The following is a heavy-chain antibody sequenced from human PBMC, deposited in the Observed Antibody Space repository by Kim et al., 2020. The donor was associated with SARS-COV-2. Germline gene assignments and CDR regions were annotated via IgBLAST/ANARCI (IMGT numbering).Heavy chain of an antibody. D-gene: IGHD6-13*01. Sequence: GGSLRLSCAASGFTFSSYWMSWVRQAPGKGLEWVANIKQDGSEKYYVDSVKGRFTIPRDNAKNSLYLQMNSLRAEDTAVYYCASLSSSSWYFDYWGQGTLVTVSS. CDR2: IKQDGSEK. V-gene: IGHV3-7*01. CDR3: ASLSSSSWYFDY. J-gene: IGHJ4*02. CDR1: GFTFSSYW.